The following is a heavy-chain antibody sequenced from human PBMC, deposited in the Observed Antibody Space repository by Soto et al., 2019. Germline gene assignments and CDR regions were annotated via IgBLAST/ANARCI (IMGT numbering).Heavy chain of an antibody. CDR1: GFTFDDYG. V-gene: IGHV3-20*01. J-gene: IGHJ4*02. CDR2: INWNGGST. Sequence: GGSLRLSCAASGFTFDDYGMSWVRQAPGKGLEWVSGINWNGGSTGYADSVKGRFTISRDNAKNSLYLQMNSLRAEDTALYHCARVRWGSIVGGYFDYWGQGTLVTVSS. D-gene: IGHD3-16*01. CDR3: ARVRWGSIVGGYFDY.